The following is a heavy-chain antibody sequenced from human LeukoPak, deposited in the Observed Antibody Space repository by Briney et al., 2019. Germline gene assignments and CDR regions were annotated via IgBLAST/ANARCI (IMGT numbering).Heavy chain of an antibody. Sequence: PSQTLSLTCTVSGGSISSGDYYWSWIRQPPGKGLEWIGYIYNSGSTYHNSSLKSRVSISVDTSKSQFSLKVSSVTAADTAVYYCASLTRNYDILTGYGPYYFDYWGQGTLVTVSS. CDR2: IYNSGST. CDR1: GGSISSGDYY. V-gene: IGHV4-30-4*08. CDR3: ASLTRNYDILTGYGPYYFDY. J-gene: IGHJ4*02. D-gene: IGHD3-9*01.